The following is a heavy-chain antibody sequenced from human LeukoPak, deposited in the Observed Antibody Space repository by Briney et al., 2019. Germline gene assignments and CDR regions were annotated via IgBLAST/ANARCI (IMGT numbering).Heavy chain of an antibody. CDR1: GFTFSSYS. J-gene: IGHJ4*02. D-gene: IGHD5-18*01. V-gene: IGHV3-21*01. CDR2: ISSSSSYI. Sequence: GGSLRLSCAASGFTFSSYSMNWVRQAPGKGLEWVSSISSSSSYIYYADSVKGRFTISRDNAKNSLYLQMNSLRAEDTAVYYCARLSTAMVTSDYWGQGTLVTVSS. CDR3: ARLSTAMVTSDY.